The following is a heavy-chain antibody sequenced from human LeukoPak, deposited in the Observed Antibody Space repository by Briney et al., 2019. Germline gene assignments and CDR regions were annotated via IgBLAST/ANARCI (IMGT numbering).Heavy chain of an antibody. CDR1: GGAFSGFH. Sequence: SETLSLTCAVNGGAFSGFHWSWIRQPPGKGLEWIGDFYYSGSTYYNPSLKSRVAISVDTSKNQFSLKLTSVTAADTAVYYCARHSRPGYGGYENAFDIWGQGTMVTVSS. CDR2: FYYSGST. CDR3: ARHSRPGYGGYENAFDI. J-gene: IGHJ3*02. V-gene: IGHV4-34*01. D-gene: IGHD5-12*01.